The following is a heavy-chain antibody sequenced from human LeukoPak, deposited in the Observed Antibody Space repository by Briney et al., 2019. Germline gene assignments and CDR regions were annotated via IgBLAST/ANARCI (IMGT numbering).Heavy chain of an antibody. Sequence: GGSLRLSCAASGFTFSSYSMNWVRQASGKGLEWVSSISSSSSYIYYADSVKGRFTISRDNAKNSLYLQMNSLRAEDTAVYYCARWSESGMDVWGQGTTVTVSS. CDR2: ISSSSSYI. CDR1: GFTFSSYS. CDR3: ARWSESGMDV. J-gene: IGHJ6*02. V-gene: IGHV3-21*01.